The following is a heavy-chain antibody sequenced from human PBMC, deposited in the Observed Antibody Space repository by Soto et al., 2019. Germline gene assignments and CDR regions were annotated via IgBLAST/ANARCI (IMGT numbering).Heavy chain of an antibody. Sequence: SETLSLTCAVYGGSVSGYYWSWIRQPPGKGLEWIGEINHSGSTNYNPSLKSRVTISVDTSKNQFSLKLSSVTAADTAVYYCASFYDSTNWFDPWGQGTLVTVSS. CDR1: GGSVSGYY. CDR2: INHSGST. CDR3: ASFYDSTNWFDP. J-gene: IGHJ5*02. V-gene: IGHV4-34*01. D-gene: IGHD3-22*01.